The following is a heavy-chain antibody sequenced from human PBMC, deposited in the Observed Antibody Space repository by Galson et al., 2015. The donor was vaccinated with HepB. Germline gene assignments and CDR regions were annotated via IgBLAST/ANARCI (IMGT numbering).Heavy chain of an antibody. CDR2: ISGSGGST. D-gene: IGHD2-21*02. V-gene: IGHV3-23*01. Sequence: SLRLSCAASGFTFSSYAMSWVRQAPGKGLEWVSAISGSGGSTYYADSVKGRFTISRDNSKNTLYLQMNSLRAEDTAVYYCAKDGVYCGGDCPYYYGMDVWGQGTTVTVSS. J-gene: IGHJ6*02. CDR3: AKDGVYCGGDCPYYYGMDV. CDR1: GFTFSSYA.